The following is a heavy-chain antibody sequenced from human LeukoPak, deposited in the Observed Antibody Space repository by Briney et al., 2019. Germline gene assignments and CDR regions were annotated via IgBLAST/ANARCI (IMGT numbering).Heavy chain of an antibody. CDR2: ISNGDDSI. V-gene: IGHV3-48*04. D-gene: IGHD3-22*01. CDR3: ARHYYDSSGYYKGDY. CDR1: GFTFSSYG. J-gene: IGHJ4*02. Sequence: GGSLRLSCAASGFTFSSYGMNWVRQAPGKGLEWVSHISNGDDSIYYADSVKGRFTISRDNARNSLYLQMNSLRAEDTAVYYCARHYYDSSGYYKGDYWGQGTLVTVSS.